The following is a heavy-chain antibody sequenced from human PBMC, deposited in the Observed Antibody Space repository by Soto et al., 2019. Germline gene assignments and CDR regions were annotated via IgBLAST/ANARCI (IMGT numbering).Heavy chain of an antibody. J-gene: IGHJ4*02. CDR3: TTASGYSYGDY. D-gene: IGHD5-18*01. V-gene: IGHV3-15*01. CDR2: IKSKTDGGTT. Sequence: GGSLRLSRAASGFTFSNAWMSWVRQAPGKGLEWVGRIKSKTDGGTTDYAAPVKGRFTISRDDSKNTLYLQMNSLKTEDTAVYYCTTASGYSYGDYWGQGTLVTVSS. CDR1: GFTFSNAW.